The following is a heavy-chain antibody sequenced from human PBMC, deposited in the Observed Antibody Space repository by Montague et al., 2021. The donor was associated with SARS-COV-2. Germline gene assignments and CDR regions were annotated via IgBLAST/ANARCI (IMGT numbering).Heavy chain of an antibody. Sequence: SLRLSCAVSGLIVSSNYMSWVRQAPGKGLEWVSVIYSGGSTYYADSVKGRFTISRDNSKNTLYLQMNTLSAEDTAVYYCARGGSGGSCYSPPCYFDYRGQGTLVTVSS. CDR1: GLIVSSNY. D-gene: IGHD2-15*01. CDR3: ARGGSGGSCYSPPCYFDY. V-gene: IGHV3-53*01. CDR2: IYSGGST. J-gene: IGHJ4*02.